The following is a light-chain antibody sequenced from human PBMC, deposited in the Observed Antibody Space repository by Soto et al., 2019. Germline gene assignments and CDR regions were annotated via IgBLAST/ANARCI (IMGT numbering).Light chain of an antibody. CDR2: GAS. CDR1: QSVSSSY. V-gene: IGKV3-20*01. CDR3: QQYGSSPRN. Sequence: EKVLTESPGTLSLGRGESTERAYISSQSVSSSYLAWYQQKPGQAPRLLIYGASSRATGIPDRFSGSVSGTDFASAIRRMEPEDFALYYCQQYGSSPRNFGGGTKVDI. J-gene: IGKJ4*01.